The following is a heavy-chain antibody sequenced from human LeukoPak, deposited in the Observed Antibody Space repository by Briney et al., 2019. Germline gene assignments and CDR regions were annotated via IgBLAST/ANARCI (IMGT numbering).Heavy chain of an antibody. Sequence: GSLRLSCAASGFTFSSYAMSWVRQPPGKGLEWIGTIYYSGSSYHNPSLKSRVTISVDTSRNQFSLKLSSVTAADTAVYYCARHVGGSRYYDFWSGYYTDYWGREPWSPSPQ. CDR2: IYYSGSS. V-gene: IGHV4-39*01. CDR3: ARHVGGSRYYDFWSGYYTDY. CDR1: GFTFSSYA. J-gene: IGHJ4*02. D-gene: IGHD3-3*01.